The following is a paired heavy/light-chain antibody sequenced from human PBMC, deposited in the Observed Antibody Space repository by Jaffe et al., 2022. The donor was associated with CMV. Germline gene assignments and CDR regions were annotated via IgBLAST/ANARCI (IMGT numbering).Light chain of an antibody. Sequence: AIQVTQSPSSLSASVGDRVTITCRASQGIGNVLAWYQQKPGKVPNLLIHAASTLHSGVPPRFSGSGYGTDFTLTITSLQPEDFATYYCLQSSNYPRTFGQGTTIEIK. CDR1: QGIGNV. CDR2: AAS. CDR3: LQSSNYPRT. V-gene: IGKV1-6*01. J-gene: IGKJ1*01.
Heavy chain of an antibody. J-gene: IGHJ4*02. Sequence: QVQLVQSGGGVVQPGTSLRLSCAASGFTFTDFGMHWVRQAPGKGLEWVAVVWFDGITAKYADSVKGHITVSRDNSNNILYLHINSLTVEDTAVYYCARDPNGDPNYFDFWGQGTLVTVSS. CDR1: GFTFTDFG. CDR2: VWFDGITA. D-gene: IGHD4-17*01. CDR3: ARDPNGDPNYFDF. V-gene: IGHV3-33*08.